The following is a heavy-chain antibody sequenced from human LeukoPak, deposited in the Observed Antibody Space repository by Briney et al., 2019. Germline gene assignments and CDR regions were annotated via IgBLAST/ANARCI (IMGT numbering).Heavy chain of an antibody. CDR2: IIPIFGTA. D-gene: IGHD2-2*02. V-gene: IGHV1-69*13. J-gene: IGHJ4*02. CDR3: ARVQEYCSSTSCYSPLDY. Sequence: GASVKVSCKASGGTFSSYAISWVRRAPGQGLEWMGGIIPIFGTANYAQKFQGRVTITADESTSTAYMELSSLRSEDTAVYYCARVQEYCSSTSCYSPLDYWGQGTLVTVSS. CDR1: GGTFSSYA.